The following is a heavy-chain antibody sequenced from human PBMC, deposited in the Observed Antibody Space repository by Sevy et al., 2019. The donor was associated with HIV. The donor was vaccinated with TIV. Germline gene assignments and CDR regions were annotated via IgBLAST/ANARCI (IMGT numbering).Heavy chain of an antibody. CDR2: ISWNSGSI. J-gene: IGHJ4*02. CDR3: AKAGRRQQLVRGWYYFDY. D-gene: IGHD6-13*01. V-gene: IGHV3-9*01. CDR1: GFTFDDYA. Sequence: GGCLRLSCAASGFTFDDYAMHWVRQAPGKGLEWVSGISWNSGSIGYPDSVKGRFTISRDNAKNSLYLQMNSLRAEDTALYYCAKAGRRQQLVRGWYYFDYWGQGTLVTVSS.